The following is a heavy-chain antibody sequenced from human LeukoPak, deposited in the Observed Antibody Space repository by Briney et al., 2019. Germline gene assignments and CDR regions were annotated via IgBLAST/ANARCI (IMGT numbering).Heavy chain of an antibody. Sequence: GGSLRLSCAASGFTFSDYYMSWIRQAPGKGLEWVSYISSSGSTIHYADSVKGRFTISRDNAKNSLYLQMNSLRAEDTAVYYCARVHCSSTSCHYFDYWGQGTLVTVSS. CDR1: GFTFSDYY. D-gene: IGHD2-2*01. CDR2: ISSSGSTI. CDR3: ARVHCSSTSCHYFDY. J-gene: IGHJ4*02. V-gene: IGHV3-11*01.